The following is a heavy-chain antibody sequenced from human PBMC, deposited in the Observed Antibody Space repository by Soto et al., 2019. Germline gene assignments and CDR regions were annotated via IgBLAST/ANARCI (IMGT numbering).Heavy chain of an antibody. CDR1: GFAFNNYS. CDR2: ISSSGSII. J-gene: IGHJ4*02. D-gene: IGHD1-7*01. V-gene: IGHV3-48*02. Sequence: GGSLRLSCAASGFAFNNYSMNWVRQAPGKGLEWVSYISSSGSIIYYADSLKGRITISRDNAKNSLYLQMNGLRDEDEAVYYCARGTKGGSPPLWGQGTLVTVSS. CDR3: ARGTKGGSPPL.